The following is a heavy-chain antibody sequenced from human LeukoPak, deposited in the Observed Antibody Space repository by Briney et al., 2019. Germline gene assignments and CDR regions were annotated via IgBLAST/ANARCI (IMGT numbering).Heavy chain of an antibody. CDR2: ISSSGDYI. CDR1: GFIFSNHY. D-gene: IGHD3-3*01. CDR3: ARGSAYDFWSGYYSPYYFDY. V-gene: IGHV3-11*01. J-gene: IGHJ4*02. Sequence: GGSLRLSCATSGFIFSNHYMNWIRQAPGKGLEWVSYISSSGDYIYYADSVKGRFTISRDNAKNSLYLQMSSLRAEDTAVYYCARGSAYDFWSGYYSPYYFDYWGQGTLVTVSS.